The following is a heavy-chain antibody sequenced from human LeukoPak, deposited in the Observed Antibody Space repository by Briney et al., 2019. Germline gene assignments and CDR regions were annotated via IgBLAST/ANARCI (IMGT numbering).Heavy chain of an antibody. CDR2: INGDGSGT. J-gene: IGHJ4*02. V-gene: IGHV3-74*01. CDR3: ARRTSQTSRITIFGVVEYYFDY. CDR1: GFTFRSYW. D-gene: IGHD3-3*01. Sequence: PGGSLRLSCAASGFTFRSYWMHWVRQAPGKGLVWVSRINGDGSGTNYADSVKGRFTISRDNAKNTLYLQMNSLRAEATAVYSCARRTSQTSRITIFGVVEYYFDYWGQGTLVTVSA.